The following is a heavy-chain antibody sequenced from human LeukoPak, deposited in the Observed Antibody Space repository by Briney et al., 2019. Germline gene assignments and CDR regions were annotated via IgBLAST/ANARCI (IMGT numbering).Heavy chain of an antibody. J-gene: IGHJ6*03. CDR3: AKGFSGWRYYYYMDV. CDR2: ISGSGGST. Sequence: PGGSLRLSCAASGFTFSSYAMSWVRQAPGKGLEWVSAISGSGGSTYYADSVKGRFTISRDNSKNTLYLQMNSLRAEDTAVYYCAKGFSGWRYYYYMDVWGKGTTVTVSS. D-gene: IGHD6-19*01. V-gene: IGHV3-23*01. CDR1: GFTFSSYA.